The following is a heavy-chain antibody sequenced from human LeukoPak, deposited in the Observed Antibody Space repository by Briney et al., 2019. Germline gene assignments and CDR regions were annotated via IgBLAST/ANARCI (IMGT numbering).Heavy chain of an antibody. J-gene: IGHJ4*02. CDR1: GGSISSYY. D-gene: IGHD2-2*03. CDR3: AKVGYCSSTSCSTLGGFDY. Sequence: QPSETLSLTCTVSGGSISSYYWSWVRQAPGKGLEWVSAISGSGGSTYYADSVKGRFTISRDNSKNTLYLQMNSLRAEDTAVYYCAKVGYCSSTSCSTLGGFDYWGQGTLVTVSS. V-gene: IGHV3-23*01. CDR2: ISGSGGST.